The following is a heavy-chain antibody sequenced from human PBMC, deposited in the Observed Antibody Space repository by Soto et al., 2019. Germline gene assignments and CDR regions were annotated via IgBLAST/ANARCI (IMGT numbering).Heavy chain of an antibody. CDR3: AKGSSITIFGVVSAPDY. CDR1: GFTFSSYA. Sequence: GGSLRLSCAASGFTFSSYAMSWVRQAPGKGLEWVSAISGSGGSTYYADSVKGRFTISRDNSKNTLYLQMNSLRAEDTAVYYCAKGSSITIFGVVSAPDYWGQGTLVTVSS. CDR2: ISGSGGST. J-gene: IGHJ4*02. V-gene: IGHV3-23*01. D-gene: IGHD3-3*01.